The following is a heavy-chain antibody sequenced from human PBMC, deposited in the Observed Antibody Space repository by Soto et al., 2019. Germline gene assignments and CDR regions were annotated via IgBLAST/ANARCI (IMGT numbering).Heavy chain of an antibody. J-gene: IGHJ3*02. CDR3: ARLMDPYSGPHLDI. D-gene: IGHD1-26*01. CDR1: GYTFTGYY. Sequence: GASVKVSCKASGYTFTGYYIHWVRQAPGQGLEWMGWINPNTGGTNYAQKFQGRVTMTRDTSISTAYMELSTLKSDDAAVYYCARLMDPYSGPHLDIWGQGTMVTVSS. CDR2: INPNTGGT. V-gene: IGHV1-2*02.